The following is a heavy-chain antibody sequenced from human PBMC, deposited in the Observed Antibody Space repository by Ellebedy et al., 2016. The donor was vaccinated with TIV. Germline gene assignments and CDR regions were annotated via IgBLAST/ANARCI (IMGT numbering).Heavy chain of an antibody. CDR2: IYYTGTT. CDR1: GGSISRTTYY. J-gene: IGHJ3*01. D-gene: IGHD3-9*01. CDR3: AADYDIVAGYYRGDAFDV. Sequence: SETLSLTXTVSGGSISRTTYYWGWIRQPPGKGLEWLGTIYYTGTTYYNPSLNSRVTKSIDTSKNQFSLKLNSVTAADTAVYYCAADYDIVAGYYRGDAFDVWGQGTMVTVSS. V-gene: IGHV4-39*01.